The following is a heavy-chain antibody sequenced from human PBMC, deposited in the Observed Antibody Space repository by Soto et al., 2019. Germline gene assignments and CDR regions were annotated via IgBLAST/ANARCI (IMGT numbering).Heavy chain of an antibody. J-gene: IGHJ3*01. CDR2: IIPFFGTS. CDR1: GGTFRTES. CDR3: ARGHEFGGNSDAFGV. D-gene: IGHD2-21*02. V-gene: IGHV1-69*13. Sequence: GASVKVSCKASGGTFRTESINWVRQAPGQGLEWMGGIIPFFGTSDYAQKFQDRLRITADESTTTAYMELSGLRFQDTAVYYCARGHEFGGNSDAFGVWGQGTMVTVSS.